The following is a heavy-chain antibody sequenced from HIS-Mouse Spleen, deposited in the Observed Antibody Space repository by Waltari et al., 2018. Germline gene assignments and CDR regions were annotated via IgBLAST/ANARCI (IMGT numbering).Heavy chain of an antibody. CDR3: AREIPYSSSWYDWYFDL. CDR2: IYYSGST. CDR1: GGSISSSSYY. D-gene: IGHD6-13*01. Sequence: QLQLQESGPGLVKPSETLSLTCTVSGGSISSSSYYWGWIRQPPGKGLEWIGSIYYSGSTDSKPALKSRVTISVDTSKNQFSLKLSSVTAADTAVYYCAREIPYSSSWYDWYFDLWGRGTLVTVSS. J-gene: IGHJ2*01. V-gene: IGHV4-39*07.